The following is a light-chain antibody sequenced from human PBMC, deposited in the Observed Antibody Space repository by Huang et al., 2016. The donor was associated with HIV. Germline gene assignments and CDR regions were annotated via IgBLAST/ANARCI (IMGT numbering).Light chain of an antibody. J-gene: IGKJ1*01. CDR2: KAS. CDR3: QQYNTFWT. CDR1: QSVSTW. V-gene: IGKV1-5*03. Sequence: DIQMTQSPSTLSASVGDRVTITCRASQSVSTWLAWYQQKPGKAPKRLIYKASILESGVSSRFSGSGSGTEFTLTISSLQPDDFATYYCQQYNTFWTFGQGTKVDVK.